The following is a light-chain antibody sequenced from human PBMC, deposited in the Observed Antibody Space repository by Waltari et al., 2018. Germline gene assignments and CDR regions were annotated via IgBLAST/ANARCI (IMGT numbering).Light chain of an antibody. V-gene: IGKV2-28*01. CDR3: MQAVQTPHT. Sequence: DIVMTQSPLSLPVTPGEPASIPCRSSQTLLHSNGDIYLDLYLQKPGQSPQLLIYLGSNRASGVPDRFSGSGSGTDFTLKISRVEAEDVGVYYCMQAVQTPHTFGQGTKLEIK. J-gene: IGKJ2*01. CDR1: QTLLHSNGDIY. CDR2: LGS.